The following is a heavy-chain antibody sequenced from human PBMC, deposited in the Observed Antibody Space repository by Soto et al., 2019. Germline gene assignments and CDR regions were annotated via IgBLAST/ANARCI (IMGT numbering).Heavy chain of an antibody. CDR3: AREQTGSISYYYYGMDV. V-gene: IGHV3-33*01. CDR2: IWYDGSNK. CDR1: GFTFSSYG. Sequence: VGSLRLSCAASGFTFSSYGMHWVRQAPGKGLEWVAVIWYDGSNKYYADSVKGRFTISRDNSKNTLYLQMNSLRAEDTAVYYCAREQTGSISYYYYGMDVWGQGTTVTVSS. D-gene: IGHD2-21*01. J-gene: IGHJ6*02.